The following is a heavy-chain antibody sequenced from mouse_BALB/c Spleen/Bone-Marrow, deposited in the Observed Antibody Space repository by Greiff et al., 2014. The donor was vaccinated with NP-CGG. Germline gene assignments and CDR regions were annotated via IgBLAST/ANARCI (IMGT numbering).Heavy chain of an antibody. CDR1: GFNIKDTY. CDR2: IDPANGDT. J-gene: IGHJ1*01. D-gene: IGHD1-1*01. Sequence: DVQLQESGAELAKPGASVKLSCTASGFNIKDTYMHWVKQRAEQGLEWIGRIDPANGDTKYDPKFQGKATITADTSSSTAYLQLSSLTSEDTAVYYCTKPSFYYGSSYWYFDVWGAGTTVTVSS. CDR3: TKPSFYYGSSYWYFDV. V-gene: IGHV14-3*02.